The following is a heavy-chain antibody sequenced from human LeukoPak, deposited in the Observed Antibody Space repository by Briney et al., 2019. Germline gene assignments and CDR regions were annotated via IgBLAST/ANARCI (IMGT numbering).Heavy chain of an antibody. D-gene: IGHD6-13*01. J-gene: IGHJ4*02. CDR3: AKDMGIAAAGRFDY. CDR2: ISSSSSYI. CDR1: GFTFSSYA. V-gene: IGHV3-21*04. Sequence: GGSLRLSCAASGFTFSSYAMSWVRQAPGKGLEWVSSISSSSSYIYYADSVKGRFTISRDNAKNSLYLQMNSLRAEDTALYYCAKDMGIAAAGRFDYWGQGTLVTVSS.